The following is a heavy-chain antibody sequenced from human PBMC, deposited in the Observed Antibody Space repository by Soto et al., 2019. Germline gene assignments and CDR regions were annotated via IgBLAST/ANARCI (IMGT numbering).Heavy chain of an antibody. J-gene: IGHJ6*03. Sequence: QVQLVESGGGLVKPGGSLRLSCAASGFTFSDYYMSWIRQAPGKGLEWVSYISSSGSTIYYADSVKGRFTISRDNAKNSLYLQMNSPRAEDTAVYYCATTAASVWYYYYYMDVWGKGTTVTVSS. CDR1: GFTFSDYY. CDR3: ATTAASVWYYYYYMDV. V-gene: IGHV3-11*01. CDR2: ISSSGSTI. D-gene: IGHD6-25*01.